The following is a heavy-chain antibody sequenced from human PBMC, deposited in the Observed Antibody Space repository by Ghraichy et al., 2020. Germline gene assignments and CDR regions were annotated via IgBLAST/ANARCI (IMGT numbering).Heavy chain of an antibody. V-gene: IGHV4-4*07. CDR3: ARGRRSSGYEPWYFDL. CDR1: GGSISNYY. J-gene: IGHJ2*01. D-gene: IGHD3-22*01. CDR2: VFTNGTT. Sequence: SETLSLTCTVSGGSISNYYWNWIRQPAGKGLEWIGCVFTNGTTNYNPSLKSRVTMSVDTSKNQFSLNLSSVTAADTAVYYCARGRRSSGYEPWYFDLWGRGTLVTVSS.